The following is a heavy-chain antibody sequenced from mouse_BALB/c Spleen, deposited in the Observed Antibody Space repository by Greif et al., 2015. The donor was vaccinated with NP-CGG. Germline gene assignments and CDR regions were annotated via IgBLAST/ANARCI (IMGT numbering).Heavy chain of an antibody. CDR1: GFTFSSYW. V-gene: IGHV6-6*02. Sequence: EVQGVESGGGLVQPGGSMKLSCVASGFTFSSYWMSWVRQSPEKGLEWVAEIRLKSDNYATHYAESVKGKFTISRDDSKSRLYLQMNSLRAEDTGIYYCTKIMDYWGQGTSVTVSS. CDR3: TKIMDY. CDR2: IRLKSDNYAT. J-gene: IGHJ4*01.